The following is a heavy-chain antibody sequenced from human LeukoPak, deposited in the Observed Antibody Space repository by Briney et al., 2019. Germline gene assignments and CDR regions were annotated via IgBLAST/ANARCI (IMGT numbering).Heavy chain of an antibody. CDR3: ARGMSPAAAMVFDY. D-gene: IGHD5-18*01. Sequence: GGSLRHSCAASGFTFSSYALSWVRQAPGKGPEWVSVISGSGDSTYYADSVKGRFTISRDNSKNTLYLQMNSLRAEDTAVYYCARGMSPAAAMVFDYWGQGTLVTVSS. CDR2: ISGSGDST. CDR1: GFTFSSYA. J-gene: IGHJ4*02. V-gene: IGHV3-23*01.